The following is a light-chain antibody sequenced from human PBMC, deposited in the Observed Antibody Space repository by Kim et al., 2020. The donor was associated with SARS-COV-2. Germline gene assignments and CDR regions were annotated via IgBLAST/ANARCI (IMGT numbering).Light chain of an antibody. CDR1: QSVSNDY. Sequence: SPGERATLSGRASQSVSNDYLAWYQQKPGQAPRLLIYGASSRATGIPDRFSGSGSGTDFTLSISRLEPEDFAVYYCQQYDRSPLTFGGGTKVDIK. CDR2: GAS. V-gene: IGKV3-20*01. CDR3: QQYDRSPLT. J-gene: IGKJ4*01.